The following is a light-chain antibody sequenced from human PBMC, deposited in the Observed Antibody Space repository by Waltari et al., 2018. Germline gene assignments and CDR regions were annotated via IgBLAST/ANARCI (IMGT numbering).Light chain of an antibody. V-gene: IGKV1-9*01. Sequence: DIQLTQSPSFLSASVGDRVTITCRASQGISSYLAWYQQKPGKAPKLLIYAASTLQSGVPPRFSGSGSGTEFTLTISSLQPEDFATYYCQQLNSYPLVTFGQGTKLEIK. CDR3: QQLNSYPLVT. J-gene: IGKJ2*01. CDR1: QGISSY. CDR2: AAS.